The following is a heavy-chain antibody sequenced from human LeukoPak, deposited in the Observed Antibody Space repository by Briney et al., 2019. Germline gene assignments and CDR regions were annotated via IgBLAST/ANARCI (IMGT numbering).Heavy chain of an antibody. CDR3: ARMASYSGYDWNYYYYGMDV. Sequence: ASVKVSCKASGYTFTSYDINRVRQATGQGLEWMGWMNPNSGNTGYAQKFQGRVTMTRNTSISTAYMELSSLRSEDTAVYYCARMASYSGYDWNYYYYGMDVWGQGTTVTVSS. CDR1: GYTFTSYD. V-gene: IGHV1-8*01. D-gene: IGHD5-12*01. CDR2: MNPNSGNT. J-gene: IGHJ6*02.